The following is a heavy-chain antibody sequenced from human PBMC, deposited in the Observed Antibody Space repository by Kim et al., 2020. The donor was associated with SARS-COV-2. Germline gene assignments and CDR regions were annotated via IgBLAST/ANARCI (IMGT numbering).Heavy chain of an antibody. CDR1: GGSISSYY. V-gene: IGHV4-59*13. J-gene: IGHJ4*02. D-gene: IGHD6-19*01. CDR3: ARDLGLDDY. CDR2: IYYSGST. Sequence: SETLSLTCTVSGGSISSYYWSWIRQPPGKGLEWIGYIYYSGSTNYNPSLKSRVTISVDTSKNQFSLKLSSVTAADTAVYYCARDLGLDDYWGQGTLVTVSS.